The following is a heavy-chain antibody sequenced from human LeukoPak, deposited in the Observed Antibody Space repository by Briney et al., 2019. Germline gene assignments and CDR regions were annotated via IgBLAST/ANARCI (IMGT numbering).Heavy chain of an antibody. CDR1: GGSISSYY. D-gene: IGHD2-8*01. CDR2: IYTSGST. J-gene: IGHJ4*02. V-gene: IGHV4-4*09. Sequence: PSETLSLTCTVSGGSISSYYWSWIRQPPGKGLEWIGYIYTSGSTNYNPSLKSRVTISVDTSKNQFSLKLSSVTAADTAVYYCASVDCTNGVCHPYFDYWGQGTLVTVSS. CDR3: ASVDCTNGVCHPYFDY.